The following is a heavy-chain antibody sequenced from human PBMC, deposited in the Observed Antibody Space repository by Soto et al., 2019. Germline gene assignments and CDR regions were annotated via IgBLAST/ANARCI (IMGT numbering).Heavy chain of an antibody. V-gene: IGHV4-4*07. Sequence: PSETLSLTCSVSGGTISGYYWTWIRQPAGKGLEWIGRIYSSGNTKYNPSLQSRVTMSLDTSNNQFSLRLTSVTAADTAFYYCARGQRFSDWFDPWGQGTLVTVSS. CDR2: IYSSGNT. CDR3: ARGQRFSDWFDP. J-gene: IGHJ5*02. CDR1: GGTISGYY. D-gene: IGHD3-3*01.